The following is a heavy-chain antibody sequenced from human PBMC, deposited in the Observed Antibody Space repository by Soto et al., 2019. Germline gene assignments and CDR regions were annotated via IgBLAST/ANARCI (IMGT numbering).Heavy chain of an antibody. J-gene: IGHJ6*02. CDR2: IIPIFGTA. Sequence: QVQLVRSGAEVKKPGSSVKVSCKASGGTFSSYAISWVRQAPGQGLEWMGGIIPIFGTANYAQKFQGRVTITADKSTSTAYMELSSLRSEDTAVYYCARDHIVAVVPAAMGYYYYGMDVWGQGTTVTVSS. CDR3: ARDHIVAVVPAAMGYYYYGMDV. CDR1: GGTFSSYA. V-gene: IGHV1-69*06. D-gene: IGHD2-2*01.